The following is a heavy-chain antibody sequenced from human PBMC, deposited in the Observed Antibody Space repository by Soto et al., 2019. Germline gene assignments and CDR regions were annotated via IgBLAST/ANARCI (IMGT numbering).Heavy chain of an antibody. D-gene: IGHD5-18*01. CDR2: IIPIFGTA. CDR1: GGTFSSYA. V-gene: IGHV1-69*13. J-gene: IGHJ4*02. Sequence: SVKVSCKASGGTFSSYAISWVRQAPGQGLEWMGGIIPIFGTANYAQKFQGRVTITADESTSTAYMELSSLRSEDTAVYYCARERRGAMAQFDYWGQGTLVTVSS. CDR3: ARERRGAMAQFDY.